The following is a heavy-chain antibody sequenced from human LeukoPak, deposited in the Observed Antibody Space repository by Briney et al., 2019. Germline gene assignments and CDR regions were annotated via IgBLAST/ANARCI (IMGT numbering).Heavy chain of an antibody. V-gene: IGHV1-69*04. CDR3: ARVRTTYSSDWGGWFDP. Sequence: SVKVSCEASGGTFSSYAISSVRPAPGQGREWVGRIFPVFGVANYAQKFQGRVTITADKSTSTAYMELSSHRSEDTAVYYCARVRTTYSSDWGGWFDPWGQGTLVTVSS. J-gene: IGHJ5*02. D-gene: IGHD6-19*01. CDR2: IFPVFGVA. CDR1: GGTFSSYA.